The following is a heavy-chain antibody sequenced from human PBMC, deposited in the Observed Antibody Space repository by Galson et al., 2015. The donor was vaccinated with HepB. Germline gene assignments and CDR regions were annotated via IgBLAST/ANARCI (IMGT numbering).Heavy chain of an antibody. V-gene: IGHV3-49*04. CDR3: TRGVFPDY. J-gene: IGHJ4*02. Sequence: SLRLSCAASGFTFGDYVLSWVRQAPGKGLEWVGFIRSKAFGGTTDYAASVKGRFTISRDDSKNIAYLQMNSLKTEDTAVYYCTRGVFPDYWGQGTLVTVSS. CDR2: IRSKAFGGTT. CDR1: GFTFGDYV. D-gene: IGHD2-21*01.